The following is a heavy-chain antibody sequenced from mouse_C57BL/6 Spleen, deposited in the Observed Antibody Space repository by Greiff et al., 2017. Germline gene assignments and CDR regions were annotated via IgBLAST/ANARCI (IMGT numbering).Heavy chain of an antibody. V-gene: IGHV1-5*01. CDR3: TSEGAAQATAMDY. CDR2: IYPGNSDT. J-gene: IGHJ4*01. D-gene: IGHD3-2*02. Sequence: EVQLQQSGTVLARPGASVKMSCKTSGYTFTSYWMHWVKQRPGQGLEWIGAIYPGNSDTSYNQKFKGKAKLTAVTSASTAYMELSSLTNEDSAVYYCTSEGAAQATAMDYWGQGTSVTVSS. CDR1: GYTFTSYW.